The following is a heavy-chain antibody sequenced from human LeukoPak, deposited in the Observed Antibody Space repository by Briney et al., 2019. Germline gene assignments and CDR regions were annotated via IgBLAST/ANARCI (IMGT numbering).Heavy chain of an antibody. J-gene: IGHJ4*02. CDR3: ARRYFDY. V-gene: IGHV3-7*03. CDR2: TKQDGIEK. CDR1: GFTFSSYS. Sequence: GGSLRLSCAASGFTFSSYSMNWVRQAPGKGLEWVANTKQDGIEKYYVDSVKGRFTISRDNAKNSLYLQMNSLRAEDTAVYYCARRYFDYWGQGTLVTVSS.